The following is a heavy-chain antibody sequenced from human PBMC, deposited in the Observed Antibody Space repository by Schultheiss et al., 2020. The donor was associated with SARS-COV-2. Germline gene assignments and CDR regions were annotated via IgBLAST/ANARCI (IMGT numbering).Heavy chain of an antibody. CDR1: GFTVSSNY. D-gene: IGHD5-18*01. CDR2: ISWNSGSI. V-gene: IGHV3-9*01. CDR3: AKSGGYSYGVDVDP. J-gene: IGHJ5*02. Sequence: GGSLRLSCSASGFTVSSNYMSWVRQAPGKGLEWVSGISWNSGSIGYADSVKGRFTISRDNAKNSLYLQMNSLRAEDTALYYCAKSGGYSYGVDVDPWGQGTLVTVSS.